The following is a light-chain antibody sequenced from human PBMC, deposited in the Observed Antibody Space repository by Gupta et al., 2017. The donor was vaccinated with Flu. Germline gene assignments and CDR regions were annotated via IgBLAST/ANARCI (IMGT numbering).Light chain of an antibody. J-gene: IGLJ2*01. Sequence: QSALTQPPSASASPGQSVTISCTGTSSDVGGYNYVSWYQQPPGKAPKLMIYEVSKRPAGVPDRFSGSKSGNTASLTVSGLQAEDEADYYCSSYTGSNNLVFGGGTKLTVV. CDR1: SSDVGGYNY. V-gene: IGLV2-8*01. CDR3: SSYTGSNNLV. CDR2: EVS.